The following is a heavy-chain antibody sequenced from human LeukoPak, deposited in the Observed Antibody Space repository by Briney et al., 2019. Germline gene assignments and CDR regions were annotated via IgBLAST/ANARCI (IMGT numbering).Heavy chain of an antibody. J-gene: IGHJ1*01. CDR2: IYYSEST. CDR3: ASRYYYDTRGYFLH. Sequence: SDTLSLPCTLSGHPIRSSSYYWRWIRQSPEKGQEWIASIYYSESTYYTASFKNRLTISVHTSHNLFSLKLRSVTAADSAVYYCASRYYYDTRGYFLHWGRGTLVTVSS. V-gene: IGHV4-39*01. D-gene: IGHD3-22*01. CDR1: GHPIRSSSYY.